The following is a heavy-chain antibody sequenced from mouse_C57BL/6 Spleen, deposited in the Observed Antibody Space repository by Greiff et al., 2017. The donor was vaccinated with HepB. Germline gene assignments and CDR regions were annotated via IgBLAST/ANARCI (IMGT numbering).Heavy chain of an antibody. CDR1: GFSLTSYG. J-gene: IGHJ3*01. CDR2: IWSGGST. CDR3: ARNGVTTVVAEGFAY. D-gene: IGHD1-1*01. V-gene: IGHV2-2*01. Sequence: VKLQESGPGLVQPSQSLSITCTVSGFSLTSYGVHWVRQSPGKGLEWLGVIWSGGSTDYNAAFISRLSISKDNSKSQVFFKMNSLQADDTAIYYCARNGVTTVVAEGFAYWGQGTLVTVSA.